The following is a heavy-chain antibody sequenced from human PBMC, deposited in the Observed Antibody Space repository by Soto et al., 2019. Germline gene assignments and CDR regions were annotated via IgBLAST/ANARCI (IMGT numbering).Heavy chain of an antibody. V-gene: IGHV3-23*01. Sequence: EVQLLESGGGLVQPGGSLRLSCAASGFTFSSYAMSWVRQAPGKGLEWVSVISDSGSNIHHADSVKGRFTISRDNSKNTLYLQMNSLRAEDTAVYYCAARSTVSTPGAFDIWSQGTMLTVSS. J-gene: IGHJ3*02. CDR2: ISDSGSNI. D-gene: IGHD4-17*01. CDR3: AARSTVSTPGAFDI. CDR1: GFTFSSYA.